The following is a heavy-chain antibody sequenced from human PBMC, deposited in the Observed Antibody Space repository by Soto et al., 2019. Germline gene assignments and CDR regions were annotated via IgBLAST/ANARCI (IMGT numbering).Heavy chain of an antibody. V-gene: IGHV3-33*01. J-gene: IGHJ6*02. Sequence: GGSLRLSCAASGFTFSSYGMHWVRQAPGKGLEWVAVIWYDGSNKYYADSVKGRFTISRDNSKNTLYLQMNSLRAEDTAVYYCARDLLLWFGELYSATTGDYYYYGMDVWGQGTTVTVSS. CDR1: GFTFSSYG. CDR3: ARDLLLWFGELYSATTGDYYYYGMDV. CDR2: IWYDGSNK. D-gene: IGHD3-10*01.